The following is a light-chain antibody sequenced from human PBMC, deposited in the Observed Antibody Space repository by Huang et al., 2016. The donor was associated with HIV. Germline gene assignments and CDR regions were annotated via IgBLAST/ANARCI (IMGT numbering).Light chain of an antibody. J-gene: IGKJ4*01. CDR3: QQRGNWPLT. CDR1: QSVGNY. Sequence: EIVLTQSPATLSLSPGERATLSCRASQSVGNYFAWYQQRPGQAPRLLIYAASNRATGTPARFSGSGSGTDFTLTISSLEPEDLAVYYCQQRGNWPLTFGGGTKVEIK. CDR2: AAS. V-gene: IGKV3-11*01.